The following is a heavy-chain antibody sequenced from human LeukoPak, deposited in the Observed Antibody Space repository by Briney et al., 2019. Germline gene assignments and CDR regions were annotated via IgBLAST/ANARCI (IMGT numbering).Heavy chain of an antibody. CDR2: INESGST. V-gene: IGHV4-34*01. CDR1: GGSFGGYY. CDR3: ARGLQWVTRYYYYGMDV. Sequence: SETLSLACAVYGGSFGGYYWSWIREPPGKGLEWIGEINESGSTYYSPSLNRRVTISIDTSKNQFSLKLNSVTAADTAVYYCARGLQWVTRYYYYGMDVWGQGTTVTVSS. D-gene: IGHD6-19*01. J-gene: IGHJ6*02.